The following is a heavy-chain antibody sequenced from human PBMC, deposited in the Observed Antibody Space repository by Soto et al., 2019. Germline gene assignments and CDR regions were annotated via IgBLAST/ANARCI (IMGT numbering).Heavy chain of an antibody. D-gene: IGHD6-13*01. J-gene: IGHJ6*03. Sequence: ASVKASFRASGYTFTSYGISWVRHAPGQRLEWMGWISAYNGNTNSAQKLQGRVTMTTDTSTSTAYMELRSLRSDDTAVYYCARASHIAAGDYYYYMDVWGKGTTVTVSS. CDR2: ISAYNGNT. V-gene: IGHV1-18*01. CDR3: ARASHIAAGDYYYYMDV. CDR1: GYTFTSYG.